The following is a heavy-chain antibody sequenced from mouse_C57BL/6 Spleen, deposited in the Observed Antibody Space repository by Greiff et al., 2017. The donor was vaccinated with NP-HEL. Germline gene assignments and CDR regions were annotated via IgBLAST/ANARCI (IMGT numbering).Heavy chain of an antibody. J-gene: IGHJ1*03. V-gene: IGHV14-4*01. CDR2: IDPENGDT. Sequence: VQLQQSGAELVRPGASVKLSCTASGFNIKDDYMHWVKQRPEQGLEWIGWIDPENGDTEYASKFQGKATITADTSSNTAYLQLSSLTSEDTAVYYCTIYGDFDVWGTGTTVTVSS. CDR3: TIYGDFDV. CDR1: GFNIKDDY.